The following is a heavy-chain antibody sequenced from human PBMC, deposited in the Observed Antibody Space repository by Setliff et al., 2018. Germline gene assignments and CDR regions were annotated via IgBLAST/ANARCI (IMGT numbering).Heavy chain of an antibody. J-gene: IGHJ6*03. CDR1: GYTFSSYA. D-gene: IGHD3-3*01. Sequence: GASVKVSCKASGYTFSSYAISWVRQAPGQGLEWLGWINPSGGSTSYAQKFQGRVTMTRDTSTSTVYMELSSLRSEDTAVYYCARMSGFQYMDVWGKGTTVTVSS. CDR3: ARMSGFQYMDV. CDR2: INPSGGST. V-gene: IGHV1-46*01.